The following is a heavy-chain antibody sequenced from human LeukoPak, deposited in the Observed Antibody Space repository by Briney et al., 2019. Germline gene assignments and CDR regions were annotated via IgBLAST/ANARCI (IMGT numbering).Heavy chain of an antibody. V-gene: IGHV3-21*01. J-gene: IGHJ4*02. Sequence: GGSLRLSCAASGFTFSTSAMNWVRQAPGRGLEWVSSISPTGGAIFYADSLRGRFTISGDNAKNSLYLQMNSLRAEDTALYFCASGIRERGFDYWGQGTLVTVSS. CDR2: ISPTGGAI. D-gene: IGHD1-1*01. CDR3: ASGIRERGFDY. CDR1: GFTFSTSA.